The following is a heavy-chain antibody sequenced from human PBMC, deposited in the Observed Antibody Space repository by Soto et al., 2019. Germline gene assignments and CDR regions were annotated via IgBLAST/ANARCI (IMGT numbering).Heavy chain of an antibody. J-gene: IGHJ4*02. V-gene: IGHV3-20*04. Sequence: PGGSLRLSCAASGFTFDDYGMSWVRQAPGKGLEWVSGINWNGGSTGYADSVKGRFTISRDNAKNSLYLQMNSLRAEDTALYYCARARGSGSYANFHYWGQGTLVTVSS. CDR3: ARARGSGSYANFHY. CDR1: GFTFDDYG. D-gene: IGHD3-10*01. CDR2: INWNGGST.